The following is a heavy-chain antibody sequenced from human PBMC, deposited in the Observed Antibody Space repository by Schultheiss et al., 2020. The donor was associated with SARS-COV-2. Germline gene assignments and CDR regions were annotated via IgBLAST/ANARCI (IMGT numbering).Heavy chain of an antibody. CDR3: ATGGQWLVSGEYYGMDV. Sequence: ASVKVSCKVSGYTLTELSMHWVRQAPGKGLEWMGGFDPEDGETIYAQKFQGRVTMTEDTSTDTAYMELSSLRSEDTAVYYCATGGQWLVSGEYYGMDVWGQGTTVTVSS. V-gene: IGHV1-24*01. J-gene: IGHJ6*02. CDR1: GYTLTELS. CDR2: FDPEDGET. D-gene: IGHD6-19*01.